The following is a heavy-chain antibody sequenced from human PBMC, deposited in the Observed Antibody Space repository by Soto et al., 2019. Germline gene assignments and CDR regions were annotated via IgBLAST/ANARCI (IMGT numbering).Heavy chain of an antibody. J-gene: IGHJ4*02. D-gene: IGHD6-6*01. CDR3: AREFSNSPEAFDS. CDR1: GGSVNSDNFY. CDR2: IYYTGST. Sequence: QVHLQESGPGQVKPSETLSLICTVSGGSVNSDNFYWSWIRQPPGRGLEWIGYIYYTGSTSYNPSPKSRVTISIDTSRNQFSLKLSSVTAADTAVYYCAREFSNSPEAFDSWGQGSLVTVSS. V-gene: IGHV4-61*01.